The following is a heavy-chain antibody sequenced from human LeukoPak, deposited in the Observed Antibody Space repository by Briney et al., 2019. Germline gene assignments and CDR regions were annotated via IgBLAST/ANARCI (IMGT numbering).Heavy chain of an antibody. CDR3: ATSVYSSGWQPFFDY. CDR1: GDSISNHNYF. J-gene: IGHJ4*02. V-gene: IGHV4-39*02. Sequence: SETLSLTCTVSGDSISNHNYFWGWIRQPPGKGLEWIGSIHYIGSTYFNLSLKSRVTVSVDTSKNHLSLKLSSVTAADTGVYYCATSVYSSGWQPFFDYWGQGAPVIVSS. CDR2: IHYIGST. D-gene: IGHD6-19*01.